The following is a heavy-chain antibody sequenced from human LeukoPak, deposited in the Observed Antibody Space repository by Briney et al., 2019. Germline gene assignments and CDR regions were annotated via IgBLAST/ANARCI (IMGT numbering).Heavy chain of an antibody. J-gene: IGHJ6*02. V-gene: IGHV1-24*01. CDR1: GYTLSELS. CDR3: ARSILVPYYYGMDV. Sequence: GASVKVSCKVSGYTLSELSIHWVRQAPGKGLEWVGGFDPEDDETIYAQKFRGRVTMPEDTSTDTAHMELSSLRSEDTAVYYCARSILVPYYYGMDVWGQGTTVTVSS. CDR2: FDPEDDET. D-gene: IGHD3-16*02.